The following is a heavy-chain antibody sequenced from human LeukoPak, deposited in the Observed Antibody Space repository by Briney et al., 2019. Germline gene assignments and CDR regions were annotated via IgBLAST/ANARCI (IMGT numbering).Heavy chain of an antibody. J-gene: IGHJ4*02. D-gene: IGHD3-16*02. V-gene: IGHV1-2*02. CDR2: INPNSGGT. CDR1: GYTFTSYY. CDR3: MRLSPGSLRLGGLSLGY. Sequence: ASVKVSCKASGYTFTSYYFSWVRQAPGQGLEWMGWINPNSGGTNYAQKFQGRVTMTRDTSISTAYMELSRLRSEDTVLYYCMRLSPGSLRLGGLSLGYWGQGALVTVSS.